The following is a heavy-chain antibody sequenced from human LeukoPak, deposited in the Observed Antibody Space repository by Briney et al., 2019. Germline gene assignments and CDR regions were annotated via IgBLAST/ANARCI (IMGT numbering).Heavy chain of an antibody. D-gene: IGHD1-1*01. CDR2: ISPKTGGT. CDR3: ASQPGGNDNALDY. J-gene: IGHJ4*02. V-gene: IGHV1-2*02. CDR1: GYIFTANY. Sequence: GAAVKVSCKASGYIFTANYIHWVRQAPGQGLEWMGWISPKTGGTKIPQKFQGRVTLTRDTSITTAYVEVSRLTSDDTAVYYCASQPGGNDNALDYWCPGTQVTVSS.